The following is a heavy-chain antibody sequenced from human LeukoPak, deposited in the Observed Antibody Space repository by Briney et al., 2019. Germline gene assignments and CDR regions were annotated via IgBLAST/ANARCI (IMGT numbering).Heavy chain of an antibody. CDR2: IYPGDSDT. Sequence: GESLKISCKGSGYSFTTYWIGWVRQMPGKGLEWMGVIYPGDSDTRYSPSFQGQVTISADKSITTAYLQWSSLKASDTAMYYCARLDGSGTYSRGPDYWGQGTLVTVSS. J-gene: IGHJ4*02. V-gene: IGHV5-51*01. D-gene: IGHD3-10*01. CDR3: ARLDGSGTYSRGPDY. CDR1: GYSFTTYW.